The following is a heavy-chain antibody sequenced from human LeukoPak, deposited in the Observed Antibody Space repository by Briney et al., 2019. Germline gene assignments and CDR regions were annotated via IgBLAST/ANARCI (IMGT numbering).Heavy chain of an antibody. CDR3: ARVNGYNFDS. J-gene: IGHJ4*02. Sequence: PGRSLRLSCAASGFTFDDYAMHWVRQAPGKGLEWVSGISWNSGSIGYADSVKGRFTISRDNAKNSLDLQMNSLRAEDTAIYYCARVNGYNFDSWGQGTLVTVSS. CDR1: GFTFDDYA. V-gene: IGHV3-9*01. CDR2: ISWNSGSI. D-gene: IGHD5-18*01.